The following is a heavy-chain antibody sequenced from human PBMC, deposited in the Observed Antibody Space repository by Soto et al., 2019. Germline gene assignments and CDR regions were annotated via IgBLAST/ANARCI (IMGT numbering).Heavy chain of an antibody. D-gene: IGHD6-13*01. Sequence: AAVKVSCKASGYTFTSYGISWVRQAPGQGLEWMGWISAYNGNTNYAQKLQGRVTMTTDTSTSTAYMELRSLRSDDTAVYYCARDVRQLDYYYYGMDVWGQGTTVTV. V-gene: IGHV1-18*04. J-gene: IGHJ6*02. CDR1: GYTFTSYG. CDR3: ARDVRQLDYYYYGMDV. CDR2: ISAYNGNT.